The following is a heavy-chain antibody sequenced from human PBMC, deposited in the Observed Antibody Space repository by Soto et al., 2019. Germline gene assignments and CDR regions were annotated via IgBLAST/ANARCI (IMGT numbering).Heavy chain of an antibody. CDR1: GFDFSSHG. Sequence: QVLLVESGGGVVQPGRSLRLSCTTSGFDFSSHGYHWVRQAPGRGLEWVSAIWHDGSKKYYADSVQGRFTVSRDDSKNTLYIQVNSLRPEDTAVSHCARDDGITGLKYWGQGTLVTVSS. CDR3: ARDDGITGLKY. D-gene: IGHD1-20*01. J-gene: IGHJ4*02. V-gene: IGHV3-33*01. CDR2: IWHDGSKK.